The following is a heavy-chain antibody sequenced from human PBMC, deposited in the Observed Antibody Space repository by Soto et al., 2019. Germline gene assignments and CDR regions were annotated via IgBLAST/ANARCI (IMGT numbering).Heavy chain of an antibody. CDR2: IFSGSNT. CDR1: GFTVSSNY. CDR3: ASLPIESGDY. J-gene: IGHJ4*02. V-gene: IGHV3-53*01. D-gene: IGHD3-3*01. Sequence: EVQLVESGGGLIQPGGSLRLSCAASGFTVSSNYMSWVRQAPGKGLEWVSLIFSGSNTYYADSVKGRFTISRDNSKNTLYLQMNSLRAEDTAVYYCASLPIESGDYWGQGTLVTVSS.